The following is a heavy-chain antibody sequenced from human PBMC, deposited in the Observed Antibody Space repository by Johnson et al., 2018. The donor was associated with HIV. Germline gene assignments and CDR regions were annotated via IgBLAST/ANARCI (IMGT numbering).Heavy chain of an antibody. CDR2: IPSKTDGGTT. Sequence: VQLVESGGGVVQPGRSLRLSCAASGFTFSNAWMNWVRQAPGKGLEWVGRIPSKTDGGTTDYAAPVKGRFTISRDDSKNTLYLQMNSLRAEDTAVYYCAKPYGSGSYDAFDIWGQGTMVTVSS. J-gene: IGHJ3*02. CDR3: AKPYGSGSYDAFDI. D-gene: IGHD3-10*01. CDR1: GFTFSNAW. V-gene: IGHV3-15*01.